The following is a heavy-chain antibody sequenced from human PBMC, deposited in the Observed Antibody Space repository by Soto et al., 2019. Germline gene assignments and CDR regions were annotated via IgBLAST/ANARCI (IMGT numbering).Heavy chain of an antibody. J-gene: IGHJ4*02. CDR2: IYYSGST. D-gene: IGHD3-10*01. Sequence: QVQLQESGPGLVKPSETLSLTCTVSGGSVSSGSYYWSWIRQPPGKGLEWIGYIYYSGSTNYHPTLKRRVTVSVDTSKNQFGLTVSSVTAADPAVYYCASFGKGHGGQGTLVTVAS. V-gene: IGHV4-61*01. CDR3: ASFGKGH. CDR1: GGSVSSGSYY.